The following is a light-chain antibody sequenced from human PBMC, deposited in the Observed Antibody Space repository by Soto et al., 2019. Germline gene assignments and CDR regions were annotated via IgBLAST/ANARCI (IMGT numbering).Light chain of an antibody. J-gene: IGKJ5*01. CDR1: QGISSY. Sequence: DIQLTQSPSFLSASVGDRVTITCRASQGISSYLAWYQQKPRKAPEVLIFGVSTRAAGIPARFRGSGSGADFTLTITSLQSEDFAIYYCQQYNAWPITFGQGTRLEIK. CDR3: QQYNAWPIT. V-gene: IGKV1-9*01. CDR2: GVS.